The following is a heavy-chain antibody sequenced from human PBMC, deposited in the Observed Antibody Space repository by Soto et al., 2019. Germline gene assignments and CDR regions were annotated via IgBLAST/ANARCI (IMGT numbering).Heavy chain of an antibody. J-gene: IGHJ3*02. CDR3: ATYTITMVRGVIIKAPDAFDI. CDR2: IYPGDSDT. CDR1: GYSFTSYW. V-gene: IGHV5-51*01. Sequence: PXESLKISCQGSGYSFTSYWIGWVRQMPGKGLEWMGIIYPGDSDTRYSPSFQGQVTISADKSISTAYLQWSSLKASDTAMYYCATYTITMVRGVIIKAPDAFDIWGKGTMVTVS. D-gene: IGHD3-10*01.